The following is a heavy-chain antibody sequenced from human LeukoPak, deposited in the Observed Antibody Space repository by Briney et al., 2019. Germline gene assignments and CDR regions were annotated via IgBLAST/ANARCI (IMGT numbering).Heavy chain of an antibody. D-gene: IGHD6-13*01. V-gene: IGHV1-18*01. J-gene: IGHJ3*02. CDR1: GYTFTSYG. CDR2: ISAYNGNT. CDR3: ARDRGEVYSSSWYLAFDI. Sequence: GASVKVSCRASGYTFTSYGISWVRQAPGQGLEWMGWISAYNGNTNYAQKLQGRVTMTTDTSTSTAYMELRSLRSDDTAVYYCARDRGEVYSSSWYLAFDIWGQGTMVTVSS.